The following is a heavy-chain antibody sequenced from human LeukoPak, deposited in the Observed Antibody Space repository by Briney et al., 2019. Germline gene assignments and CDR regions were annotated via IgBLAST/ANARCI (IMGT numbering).Heavy chain of an antibody. D-gene: IGHD2-21*01. CDR3: AGDPLTHCSYFVY. V-gene: IGHV3-21*01. CDR2: ISRSSSYI. Sequence: GGSLRFSCAASGFTFSYYSKNWVRQAPGKGLEWVSFISRSSSYIYYADSVKGRFTISRDNAKNSLYLQMNSLRAEDTAVYYCAGDPLTHCSYFVYWCRGTLSPSPQ. CDR1: GFTFSYYS. J-gene: IGHJ4*02.